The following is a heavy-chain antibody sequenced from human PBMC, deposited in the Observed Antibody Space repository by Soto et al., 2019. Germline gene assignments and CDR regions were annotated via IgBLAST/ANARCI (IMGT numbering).Heavy chain of an antibody. CDR1: GFTFSSYS. CDR3: ARDGDYVWGSYRWSDAFDI. CDR2: ISSSSSYI. D-gene: IGHD3-16*02. Sequence: PGGSLRLSCAASGFTFSSYSMNWVRQAPGKGLEWVSSISSSSSYIYYADSVKGRFTISRDNAKNSLYLQMNSLRAEDTAVYYCARDGDYVWGSYRWSDAFDIWGPGTMVTVSS. J-gene: IGHJ3*02. V-gene: IGHV3-21*01.